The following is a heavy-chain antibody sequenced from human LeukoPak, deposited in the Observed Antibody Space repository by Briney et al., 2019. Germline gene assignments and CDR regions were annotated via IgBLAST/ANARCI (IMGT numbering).Heavy chain of an antibody. CDR2: INHSGST. Sequence: SETLSLTCAVSGGSFSGYYWSWIRQPPGEGLGWVGEINHSGSTNYNPCLESRVTISVDTSKNQFSLKLSSVTAADTAVYYCARGPYYYGSGSYYKTPFDYWGQGTLVTVSS. CDR1: GGSFSGYY. V-gene: IGHV4-34*01. CDR3: ARGPYYYGSGSYYKTPFDY. J-gene: IGHJ4*02. D-gene: IGHD3-10*01.